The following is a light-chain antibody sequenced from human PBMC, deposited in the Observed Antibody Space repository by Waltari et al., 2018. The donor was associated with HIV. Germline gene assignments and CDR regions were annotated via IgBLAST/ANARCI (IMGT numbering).Light chain of an antibody. V-gene: IGLV3-10*01. CDR2: EDS. CDR1: ALPKKY. Sequence: SYELTQPPSVSVSPGQTARITCSGDALPKKYAYWYQQKSGQAPVLVIYEDSKRPSGIPERFPGSSSETMATLTISGAQVEDEADYYCYSTDSSGNHKVFGGGTKLTVL. CDR3: YSTDSSGNHKV. J-gene: IGLJ2*01.